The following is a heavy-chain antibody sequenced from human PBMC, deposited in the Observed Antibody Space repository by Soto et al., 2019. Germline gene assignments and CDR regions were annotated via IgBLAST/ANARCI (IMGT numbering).Heavy chain of an antibody. V-gene: IGHV4-59*08. CDR2: IYYSGST. J-gene: IGHJ4*02. D-gene: IGHD1-26*01. CDR1: GGSISSYY. Sequence: SETLSLTCTVSGGSISSYYWSWIRQPPGKGLEWIGYIYYSGSTNYNPSLKSRVTISVDTSKNQFSLKLSSVTAADTAVYYCARHGIVATLDYWGQGTLVTVSS. CDR3: ARHGIVATLDY.